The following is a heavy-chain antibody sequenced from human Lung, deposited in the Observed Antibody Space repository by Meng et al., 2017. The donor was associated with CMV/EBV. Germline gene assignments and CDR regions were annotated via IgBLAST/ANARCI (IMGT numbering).Heavy chain of an antibody. CDR3: ARDDPVAGKNWFDR. V-gene: IGHV3-23*01. D-gene: IGHD6-19*01. CDR1: GLTFSSHP. J-gene: IGHJ5*02. CDR2: ISGSGGST. Sequence: AESLSLXCVASGLTFSSHPKTWVRQAPGKGLEWVSSISGSGGSTYYADSVQGRFTISRDNSKNTLYLQMSALRDEDTALYYCARDDPVAGKNWFDRWGQGTLVTVSS.